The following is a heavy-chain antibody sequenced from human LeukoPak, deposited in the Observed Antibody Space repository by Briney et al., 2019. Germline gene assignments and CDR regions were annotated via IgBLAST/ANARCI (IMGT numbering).Heavy chain of an antibody. J-gene: IGHJ4*02. Sequence: ASVKVSCKASGYSFTTYYMHWVRQAPGQGLEWMGIINPTGGSTNYAQKFEGRVTMTRDTSTSTVYMELSSLRSEDTAVYYCARGPPNWGMVGYWGQGTLVTVSS. CDR2: INPTGGST. CDR1: GYSFTTYY. CDR3: ARGPPNWGMVGY. D-gene: IGHD7-27*01. V-gene: IGHV1-46*01.